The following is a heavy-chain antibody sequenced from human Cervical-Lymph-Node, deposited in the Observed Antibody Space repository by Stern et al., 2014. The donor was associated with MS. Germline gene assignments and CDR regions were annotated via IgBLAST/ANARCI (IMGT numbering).Heavy chain of an antibody. J-gene: IGHJ2*01. Sequence: VQLVESGGGLVQPGGSLRLSCAASGFTFSSYWMHWVRHAPGKGLVWVARIDSDGSSATSADAVKARFTISRDNAKNTLYLRMNSLRAEDTAVYYCARAPYYYDTSGYSYSYFDLWGRGTLVTVSS. D-gene: IGHD3-22*01. CDR1: GFTFSSYW. CDR3: ARAPYYYDTSGYSYSYFDL. V-gene: IGHV3-74*02. CDR2: IDSDGSSA.